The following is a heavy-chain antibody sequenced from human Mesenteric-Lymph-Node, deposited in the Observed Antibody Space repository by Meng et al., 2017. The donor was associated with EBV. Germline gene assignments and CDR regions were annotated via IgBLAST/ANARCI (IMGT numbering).Heavy chain of an antibody. J-gene: IGHJ6*02. CDR2: IYYSGSS. CDR3: ARGQGTGPFYYYGMDV. CDR1: GGSISSSNYY. D-gene: IGHD3-10*01. V-gene: IGHV4-39*07. Sequence: LQLQESGPGLVKPSETLSLTCTVSGGSISSSNYYWGWIRQPPGKGLEWVGSIYYSGSSYYNASLKSRVTISVDTSKNQFSLKLNSVTAADTAVYYCARGQGTGPFYYYGMDVWGQGTTVTVSS.